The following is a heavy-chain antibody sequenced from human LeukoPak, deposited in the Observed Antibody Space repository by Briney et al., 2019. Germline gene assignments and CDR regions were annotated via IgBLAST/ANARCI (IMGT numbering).Heavy chain of an antibody. CDR2: ISSSSSTI. CDR1: GFTFSSYS. V-gene: IGHV3-48*02. Sequence: GGSLRLSCAASGFTFSSYSMNWVRQAPGKGLEWVSYISSSSSTIYYADSVKGRFTTSRDNAKNSLYLQMNSLRDEDTAVYYCARRYDQLGIHFDYWGQGTLVTVSS. J-gene: IGHJ4*02. CDR3: ARRYDQLGIHFDY. D-gene: IGHD6-13*01.